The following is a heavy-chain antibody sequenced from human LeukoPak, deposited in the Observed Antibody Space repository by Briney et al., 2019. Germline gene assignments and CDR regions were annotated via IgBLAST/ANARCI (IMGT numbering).Heavy chain of an antibody. J-gene: IGHJ5*02. CDR2: ICYSGST. CDR3: ARKTGGGGSPWFDP. CDR1: GGSISSYY. D-gene: IGHD2-15*01. Sequence: PSETLSLTCTVSGGSISSYYWSWIRQPPGKGLEWIGYICYSGSTNYNPSLKSRVTISVDTSKNQFSLKLSSVTAADTAVYYCARKTGGGGSPWFDPWGQGTLVTVSS. V-gene: IGHV4-59*01.